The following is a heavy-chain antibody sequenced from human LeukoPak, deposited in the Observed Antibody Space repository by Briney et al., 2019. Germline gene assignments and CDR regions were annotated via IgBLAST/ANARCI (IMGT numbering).Heavy chain of an antibody. J-gene: IGHJ4*02. CDR1: GFTFRSYW. Sequence: GGSLRLSCTASGFTFRSYWMHWVRQIPGKGLMWVSRISDDGSSASYADSVKGRFTISRDNSKNTLELQMDSRRAEDTAVYYCARDRAWNYFDYWGQGTLVTVSS. CDR3: ARDRAWNYFDY. CDR2: ISDDGSSA. D-gene: IGHD3-3*01. V-gene: IGHV3-74*01.